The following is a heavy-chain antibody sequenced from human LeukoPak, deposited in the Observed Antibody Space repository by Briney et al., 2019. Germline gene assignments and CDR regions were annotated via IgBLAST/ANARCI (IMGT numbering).Heavy chain of an antibody. CDR2: ISYDGSNK. J-gene: IGHJ4*02. CDR1: GFIFGSYA. D-gene: IGHD2-15*01. Sequence: GGSLRLSCASSGFIFGSYAMHWVRQAPGKGLEWVAVISYDGSNKYYADSVKGRFTISRDNSKDTLYLQMNSLRAEDTAVYYCASGSPTELREYYFDYWGQGTLVTVSS. CDR3: ASGSPTELREYYFDY. V-gene: IGHV3-30-3*01.